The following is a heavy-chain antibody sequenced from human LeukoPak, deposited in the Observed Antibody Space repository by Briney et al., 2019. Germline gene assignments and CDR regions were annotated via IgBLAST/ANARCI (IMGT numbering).Heavy chain of an antibody. CDR3: AKVMFNDFFDS. Sequence: GSLRLSCVVSGFFVSNNYMSWVRQAPGKGLEWVSAISGSGDTTYYADSVKGRFTISRDNSKNTLGLQMNSLRAEDTAIYYCAKVMFNDFFDSWGQGTLVTVSS. D-gene: IGHD2-21*01. CDR2: ISGSGDTT. J-gene: IGHJ4*02. V-gene: IGHV3-23*01. CDR1: GFFVSNNY.